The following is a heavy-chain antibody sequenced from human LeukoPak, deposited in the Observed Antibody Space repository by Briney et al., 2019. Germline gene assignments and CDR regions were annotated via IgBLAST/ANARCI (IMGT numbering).Heavy chain of an antibody. Sequence: SETLSLTCAVYGGSFSGYYWSWIRQPPGKGLEWIGEINHSGSTNYNPSLKSRVTISVDTSKNQFSLKLSSVTAADTAVYYCARAAVVVTAIVFDYWGQGTLVTVSS. V-gene: IGHV4-34*01. CDR1: GGSFSGYY. CDR2: INHSGST. D-gene: IGHD2-21*02. J-gene: IGHJ4*02. CDR3: ARAAVVVTAIVFDY.